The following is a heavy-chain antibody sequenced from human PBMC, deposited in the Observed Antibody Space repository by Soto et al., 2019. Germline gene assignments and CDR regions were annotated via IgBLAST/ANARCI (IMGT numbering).Heavy chain of an antibody. CDR3: ARGYLIAAVGIAPVWFDP. Sequence: PGGSLRLSCAASGFTFSSYWMSWVRQAPGKGLEWVANIKQDGSEKYYVDSVKGRFTISRDNAKNSLYLQMNSLRAEDTAVYYCARGYLIAAVGIAPVWFDPWGQGTLVTVSS. CDR2: IKQDGSEK. V-gene: IGHV3-7*01. J-gene: IGHJ5*02. CDR1: GFTFSSYW. D-gene: IGHD6-13*01.